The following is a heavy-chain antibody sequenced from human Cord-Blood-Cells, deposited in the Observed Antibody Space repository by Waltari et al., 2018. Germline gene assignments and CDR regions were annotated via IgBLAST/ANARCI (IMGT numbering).Heavy chain of an antibody. CDR1: GGSFSGYY. D-gene: IGHD3-3*02. V-gene: IGHV4-34*01. J-gene: IGHJ4*02. CDR2: INPRGST. CDR3: ARHFKGSEAYYFDY. Sequence: QVQLQQWGAGLLKPSETLSLTCAVYGGSFSGYYWSWIRQPPGKGLEWIGEINPRGSTNDNPSLKSRVTISVDTSKNQFSLKLSSVTAADTAVYYCARHFKGSEAYYFDYWGQGTLVTVSS.